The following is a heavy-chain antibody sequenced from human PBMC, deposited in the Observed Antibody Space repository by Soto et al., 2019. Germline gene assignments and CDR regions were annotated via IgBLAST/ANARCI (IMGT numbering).Heavy chain of an antibody. CDR2: ISYDGSGK. CDR3: AKAGYSGYDAFDY. CDR1: GFTFSSYG. Sequence: GGSLRLSCAASGFTFSSYGMHWVRQAPGKGLEWVAVISYDGSGKYYADSVKGRFTISRDNSKNTLYLQMNSLRAEDTAVYHCAKAGYSGYDAFDYWGQGTLVTVSS. V-gene: IGHV3-30*18. J-gene: IGHJ4*02. D-gene: IGHD5-12*01.